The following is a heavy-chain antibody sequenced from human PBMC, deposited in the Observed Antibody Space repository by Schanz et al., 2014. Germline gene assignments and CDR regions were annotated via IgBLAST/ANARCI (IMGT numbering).Heavy chain of an antibody. V-gene: IGHV3-7*03. CDR1: GFTLSSYG. Sequence: VRLVESGGGVVQPGRSLRLSCAASGFTLSSYGMHWVRQAPGKGLEWVANIKEDGSVKDYVDSVKGRFTISRDNAKTSLYQQMNSLRAEDAAVYYCARPPHDSSGDYPLDYWGQGTLVTVSS. J-gene: IGHJ4*02. D-gene: IGHD3-22*01. CDR3: ARPPHDSSGDYPLDY. CDR2: IKEDGSVK.